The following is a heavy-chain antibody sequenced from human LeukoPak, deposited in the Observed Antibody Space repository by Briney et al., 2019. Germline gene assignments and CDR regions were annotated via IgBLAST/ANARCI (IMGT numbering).Heavy chain of an antibody. CDR1: GFTFSSYG. V-gene: IGHV3-30*02. CDR2: IRYDGSNK. D-gene: IGHD1-26*01. Sequence: GGSLRLSCAASGFTFSSYGMHWVREAPGKGLGWVAFIRYDGSNKYYADSVKGRFTISRDNSKNTLYLQMNSLRAEDTAVYYCAKDLDSGSYYFDYWGQGTLVTVSS. J-gene: IGHJ4*02. CDR3: AKDLDSGSYYFDY.